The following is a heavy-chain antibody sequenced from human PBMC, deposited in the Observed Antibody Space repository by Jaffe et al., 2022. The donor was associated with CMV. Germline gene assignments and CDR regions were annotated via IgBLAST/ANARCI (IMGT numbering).Heavy chain of an antibody. CDR2: IKQDGSEK. D-gene: IGHD3-16*01. J-gene: IGHJ4*02. CDR3: ARDGAFDGLGFDY. V-gene: IGHV3-7*03. CDR1: GFTFSRYW. Sequence: EVQLVESGGGLVQPGGSLRLSCAASGFTFSRYWMSWVRQAPGKGLEWVANIKQDGSEKYYVDSVKGRFTVSRDNAKNSLYLQMKSLRAEDTAVYYCARDGAFDGLGFDYWGQGTLVTVSS.